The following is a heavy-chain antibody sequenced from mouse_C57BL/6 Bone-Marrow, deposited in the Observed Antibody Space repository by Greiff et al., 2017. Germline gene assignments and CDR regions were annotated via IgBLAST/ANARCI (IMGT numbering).Heavy chain of an antibody. D-gene: IGHD2-5*01. Sequence: QVQLKQPGAELVKPGASVKMSCKASGYTFTSYWITWVKQRPGQGLEWIGDLYPGSGSTNYNEKFKSKATLTVDTSSSTAYMQLRSLTSEDSAVYYCARPYYSNYWYFDVWGTGTTVTVSS. CDR3: ARPYYSNYWYFDV. V-gene: IGHV1-55*01. J-gene: IGHJ1*03. CDR1: GYTFTSYW. CDR2: LYPGSGST.